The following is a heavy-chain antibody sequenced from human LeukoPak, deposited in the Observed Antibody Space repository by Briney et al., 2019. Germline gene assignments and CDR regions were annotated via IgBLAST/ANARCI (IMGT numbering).Heavy chain of an antibody. CDR1: GFTFSSYG. J-gene: IGHJ4*02. D-gene: IGHD6-19*01. CDR3: AREFVSSGWYGTGYFDY. Sequence: GGSLRLSCAASGFTFSSYGMHWVRQAPGKGLEWVAVIWYDGSNKYYADSVKGRFTISRDNSKNTLYLQMNSLRAEDTAVYYCAREFVSSGWYGTGYFDYWGQGTLVTVSS. CDR2: IWYDGSNK. V-gene: IGHV3-33*01.